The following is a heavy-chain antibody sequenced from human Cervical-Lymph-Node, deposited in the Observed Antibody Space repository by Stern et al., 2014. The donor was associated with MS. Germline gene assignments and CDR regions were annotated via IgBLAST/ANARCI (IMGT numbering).Heavy chain of an antibody. V-gene: IGHV1-69*01. CDR1: GGTLSRYA. J-gene: IGHJ3*02. CDR2: LIPILGPA. CDR3: AQAIENHLVYDSLDI. Sequence: QVQLVQSGAEVKKPGSSVKVSCKTSGGTLSRYAISWVRQAPGQGLEWMGGLIPILGPANYAQKFQGRVTIPADESTTTAYMELSSLTSEDTAMYYCAQAIENHLVYDSLDIWGQGTMVTVSS. D-gene: IGHD2-2*02.